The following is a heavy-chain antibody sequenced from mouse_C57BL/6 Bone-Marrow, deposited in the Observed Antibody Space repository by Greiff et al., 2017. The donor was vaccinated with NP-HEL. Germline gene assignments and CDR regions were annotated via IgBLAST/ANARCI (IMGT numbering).Heavy chain of an antibody. CDR1: GYSFTGYY. Sequence: EVQLQQSGPELVKPGASVKISCKASGYSFTGYYMNWVPQSPEKSLEWIGVINPSTGGTTYNQKFTAKATLTVDTSSSTAYMQLKSLTSEDSAIYYCARRSYFYWYFDGWGTGTTVTVAS. V-gene: IGHV1-42*01. D-gene: IGHD2-12*01. CDR3: ARRSYFYWYFDG. CDR2: INPSTGGT. J-gene: IGHJ1*03.